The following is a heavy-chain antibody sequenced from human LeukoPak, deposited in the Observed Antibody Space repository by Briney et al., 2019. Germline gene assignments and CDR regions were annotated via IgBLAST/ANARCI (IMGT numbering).Heavy chain of an antibody. J-gene: IGHJ4*02. D-gene: IGHD1-7*01. CDR3: TRGSRENYPATDY. CDR1: GGSISGFY. Sequence: PSETLSLTCAVFGGSISGFYWSWIRQSPGKGLEWIGEINHSGSPDYNPSLKSRVTISVDTSKNQFSLKLTSVTAADTAVYYCTRGSRENYPATDYWGQGTLVTVSS. V-gene: IGHV4-34*01. CDR2: INHSGSP.